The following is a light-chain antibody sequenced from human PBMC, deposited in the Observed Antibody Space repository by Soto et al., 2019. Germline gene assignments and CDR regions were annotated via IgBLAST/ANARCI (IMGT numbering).Light chain of an antibody. CDR3: GTWDSSLSAVV. CDR2: DNN. V-gene: IGLV1-51*01. Sequence: QAVVTQPPSVSAAPGQRVTISCSGSSSNIGNNYLSWYQQLPGTAPKLLIYDNNKRPSGIPDRFSGSKSGTSGTLGITGLQTGDEADYYCGTWDSSLSAVVLGGGTQLTVL. CDR1: SSNIGNNY. J-gene: IGLJ2*01.